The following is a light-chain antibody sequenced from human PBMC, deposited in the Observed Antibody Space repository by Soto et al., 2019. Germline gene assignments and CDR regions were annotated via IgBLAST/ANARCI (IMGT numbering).Light chain of an antibody. J-gene: IGLJ1*01. CDR2: EVS. CDR1: SSDVGGYNY. V-gene: IGLV2-14*01. Sequence: QSALTQPASVSGSPGQSITISCTGTSSDVGGYNYVSWYQQHPGKAPKLMIYEVSNRPSGVSNRFSGSKSGNTASLTISGLQAEDEADYYCSSYTSSSIDYVFVTGTKVTVL. CDR3: SSYTSSSIDYV.